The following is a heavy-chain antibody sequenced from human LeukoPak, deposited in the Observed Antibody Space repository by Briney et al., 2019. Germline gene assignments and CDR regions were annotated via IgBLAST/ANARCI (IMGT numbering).Heavy chain of an antibody. J-gene: IGHJ6*02. CDR1: GGSFSGYY. D-gene: IGHD6-13*01. CDR3: ARADSSSWYHSPYYYYGMDV. Sequence: PSETLSLTCAGYGGSFSGYYWSWIRQPPGKGLEWIGEINHSGSTNYNPSLKSRVTISVDTSKNQFSLKLSSVTAADTAVYYCARADSSSWYHSPYYYYGMDVWGQGTTVTVSS. V-gene: IGHV4-34*01. CDR2: INHSGST.